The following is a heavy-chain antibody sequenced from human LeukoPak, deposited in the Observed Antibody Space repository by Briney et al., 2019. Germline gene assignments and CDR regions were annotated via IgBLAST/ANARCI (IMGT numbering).Heavy chain of an antibody. D-gene: IGHD3-22*01. CDR1: GYTLTELS. V-gene: IGHV1-24*01. J-gene: IGHJ5*02. Sequence: ASVKVSCKVSGYTLTELSMHWVRQAPGKGLEWMGGFDPEDGETIYAQKFQGRVTMTRDTSTGTAYMELSSLRSEDTAVYYCARMHYHDTSGASNWFDPWGQGTLVTVSS. CDR3: ARMHYHDTSGASNWFDP. CDR2: FDPEDGET.